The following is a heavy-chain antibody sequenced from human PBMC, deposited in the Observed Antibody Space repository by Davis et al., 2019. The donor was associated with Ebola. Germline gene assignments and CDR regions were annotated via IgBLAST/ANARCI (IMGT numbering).Heavy chain of an antibody. Sequence: PGGSLRLSCADSVITFSSYAMTWVRQAPGKGLEWVSAISGSGGTIYYAGSVKGRFTVSRDNSKKTMYLQMNSLRAEDTAVYYCARSGLSFGVVKYHYGMDVWGKGTTVTVSS. D-gene: IGHD3-3*01. CDR1: VITFSSYA. CDR2: ISGSGGTI. CDR3: ARSGLSFGVVKYHYGMDV. V-gene: IGHV3-23*01. J-gene: IGHJ6*04.